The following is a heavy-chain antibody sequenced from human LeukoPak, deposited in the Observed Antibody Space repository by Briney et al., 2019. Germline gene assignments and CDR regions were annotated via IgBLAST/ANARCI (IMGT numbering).Heavy chain of an antibody. Sequence: KPSETLSLTCTVSGFSISSYYWSWLRQPPGKGLEWIGYIYYSGSTNYNPSLKSRVTISVDTSKNQFSLKLSSVTATDTAVYYCAREPIAAGTPLGMDVWGQGTTVTVSS. D-gene: IGHD6-25*01. V-gene: IGHV4-59*01. J-gene: IGHJ6*02. CDR3: AREPIAAGTPLGMDV. CDR2: IYYSGST. CDR1: GFSISSYY.